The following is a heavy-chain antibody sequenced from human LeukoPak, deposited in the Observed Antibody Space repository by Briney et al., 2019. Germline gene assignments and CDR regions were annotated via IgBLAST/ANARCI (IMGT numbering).Heavy chain of an antibody. J-gene: IGHJ4*02. CDR2: ISGDGSGT. Sequence: GGSLRLSCAASGFTLRNYWMHWVRQVPGMGLVWVSRISGDGSGTNYADSVKGRFTISRDNAKNTVYLQINNLKAQDTAVYFCARYSSSSGGPYYYLDYWRQGTLVTVSS. D-gene: IGHD6-6*01. V-gene: IGHV3-74*01. CDR1: GFTLRNYW. CDR3: ARYSSSSGGPYYYLDY.